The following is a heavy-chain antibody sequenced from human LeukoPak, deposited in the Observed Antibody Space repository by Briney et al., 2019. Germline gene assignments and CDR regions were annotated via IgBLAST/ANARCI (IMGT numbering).Heavy chain of an antibody. CDR1: GGTFSSYA. V-gene: IGHV1-69*05. CDR2: IIPIFGTP. CDR3: ARVFGVAEAVDY. D-gene: IGHD3-3*01. Sequence: ASVKVSCKASGGTFSSYAISWVRQAPGQGLEWMGGIIPIFGTPNYAQKFQGRVTMTRDTSISTAYMELSRLRSDDTAVYYCARVFGVAEAVDYWGQGTLVTASS. J-gene: IGHJ4*02.